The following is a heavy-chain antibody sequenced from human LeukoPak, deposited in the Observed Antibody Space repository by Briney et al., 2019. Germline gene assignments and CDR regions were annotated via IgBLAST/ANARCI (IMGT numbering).Heavy chain of an antibody. V-gene: IGHV4-31*02. CDR1: GGSISSGAYY. CDR3: ARAVVSMVYGLDV. Sequence: SQTLSLTCTVSGGSISSGAYYWTWLRQHPGKGLEWIGHIYFSGSTYYNPSLKSRLSLSVDTAQSHFSLSLNSVTDADTAVYCCARAVVSMVYGLDVWGQGTTVTVSS. J-gene: IGHJ6*02. D-gene: IGHD2-8*02. CDR2: IYFSGST.